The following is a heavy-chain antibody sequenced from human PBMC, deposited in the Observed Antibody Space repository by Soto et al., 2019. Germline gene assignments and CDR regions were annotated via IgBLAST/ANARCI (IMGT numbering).Heavy chain of an antibody. V-gene: IGHV4-59*01. CDR1: VESISIYY. CDR2: MYYSGST. D-gene: IGHD3-10*01. CDR3: ARAPPGPSPRWVL. Sequence: SETLSLTCTVSVESISIYYWSWIRQPPGKGLEWIGYMYYSGSTNYNPSLKSRVTISVDTSKNQFSLKLSSVTAADTAVYYCARAPPGPSPRWVLWGQGTTVTVS. J-gene: IGHJ6*02.